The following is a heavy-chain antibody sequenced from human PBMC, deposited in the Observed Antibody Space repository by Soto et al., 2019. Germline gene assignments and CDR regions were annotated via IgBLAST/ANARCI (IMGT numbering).Heavy chain of an antibody. D-gene: IGHD3-16*02. Sequence: QVQLVQSGAEVKKPGSSVKVSCKASGGTFSSYAISWVGQDPGQGLEWMGGSIPIFGTANYAQKFQGRVTITADESTSTAYMELSSLRSEDTAVYYCANYFWGSYRYYYWGQGTLVTVSS. J-gene: IGHJ4*02. CDR3: ANYFWGSYRYYY. CDR2: SIPIFGTA. V-gene: IGHV1-69*01. CDR1: GGTFSSYA.